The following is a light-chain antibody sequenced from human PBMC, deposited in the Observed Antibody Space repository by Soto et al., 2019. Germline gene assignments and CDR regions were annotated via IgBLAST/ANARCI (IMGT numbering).Light chain of an antibody. Sequence: DIQMTQSPASLSASVGDRVTITCQSRQDISNYLNWYQQKPGKAPKLLLYDASNLETGVPSRFSGSGSGTDFTFTISSLQPEDIATYYCHQYDNLSLTFGGGTKVEIK. CDR1: QDISNY. V-gene: IGKV1-33*01. J-gene: IGKJ4*01. CDR3: HQYDNLSLT. CDR2: DAS.